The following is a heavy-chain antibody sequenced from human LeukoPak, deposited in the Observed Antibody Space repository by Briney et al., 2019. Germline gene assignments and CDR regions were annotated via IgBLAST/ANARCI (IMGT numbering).Heavy chain of an antibody. Sequence: GGSLRLSCAASGFTFSSYAMSWVRQAPGKGLGWVSAISGSGGSTYYADSVKGRFTISRDNAKNTLYLQMNSLRDEDTAVFYCSRGSYRMDVWGQGTTVTVSS. CDR1: GFTFSSYA. CDR2: ISGSGGST. V-gene: IGHV3-23*01. CDR3: SRGSYRMDV. J-gene: IGHJ6*02.